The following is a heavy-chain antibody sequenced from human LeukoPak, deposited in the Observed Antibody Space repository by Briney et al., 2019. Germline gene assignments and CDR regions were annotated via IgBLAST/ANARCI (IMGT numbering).Heavy chain of an antibody. CDR3: ARYVVGYSSSSWSWFDP. CDR1: GYTFTSYD. CDR2: INPNSGGT. J-gene: IGHJ5*02. D-gene: IGHD6-6*01. V-gene: IGHV1-2*02. Sequence: PLASVKVSCKASGYTFTSYDINWVRQAPGQGLEWMGWINPNSGGTNYAQKFQGRVTMTRDTSISTAYMELSRLRSDDTAVYYCARYVVGYSSSSWSWFDPWGQGTLVTVSS.